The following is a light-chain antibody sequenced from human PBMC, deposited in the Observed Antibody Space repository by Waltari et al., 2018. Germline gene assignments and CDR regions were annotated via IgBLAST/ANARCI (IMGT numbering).Light chain of an antibody. CDR3: SAWDDSLNGHVV. V-gene: IGLV1-44*01. CDR2: SND. J-gene: IGLJ2*01. Sequence: QSLLTQPPSVSGTPGQRVILSCSGSLSNIGSNAVIWYQKFPGTAPNVLIHSNDRRPAGVPDRFSSSKSGTSASLAISGLQSADEADYYCSAWDDSLNGHVVFGGGTKLTVL. CDR1: LSNIGSNA.